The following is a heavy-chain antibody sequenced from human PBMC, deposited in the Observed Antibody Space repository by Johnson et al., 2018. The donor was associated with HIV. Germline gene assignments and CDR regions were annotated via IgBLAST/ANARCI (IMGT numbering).Heavy chain of an antibody. D-gene: IGHD6-6*01. Sequence: VQLVESGGVVVQPGGSLRLSCAASGFTVSSNYMSWVRQAPGKGLEWVSVIYSGGSTYYADSVKGRFTISRDNSKNTLYLQMNSLRAEDTAVYYCAKQLAGHDAFDIWGQGTMVTVSS. CDR1: GFTVSSNY. CDR3: AKQLAGHDAFDI. CDR2: IYSGGST. J-gene: IGHJ3*02. V-gene: IGHV3-66*02.